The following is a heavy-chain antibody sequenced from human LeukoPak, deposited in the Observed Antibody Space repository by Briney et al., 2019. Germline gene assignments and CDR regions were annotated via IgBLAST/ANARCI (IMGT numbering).Heavy chain of an antibody. Sequence: SETLSLTCTVSGGSISSSSYYWGWIRQPPGKGLEWIGSIYYSVSTHYNPSLKSRVTISVDTSKNQFSLKLSSVTAADTAVYYCVRHIVVVPAAMGWFDPWGQGTLVTVSS. D-gene: IGHD2-2*01. CDR2: IYYSVST. V-gene: IGHV4-39*01. J-gene: IGHJ5*02. CDR1: GGSISSSSYY. CDR3: VRHIVVVPAAMGWFDP.